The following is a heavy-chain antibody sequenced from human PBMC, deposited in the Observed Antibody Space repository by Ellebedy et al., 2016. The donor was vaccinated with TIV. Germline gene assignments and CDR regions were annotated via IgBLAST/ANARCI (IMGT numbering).Heavy chain of an antibody. J-gene: IGHJ4*02. CDR3: ARGGTFSHGLWYFDY. D-gene: IGHD5-18*01. V-gene: IGHV4-34*01. CDR2: INHSGNT. CDR1: GGSIDSGGYY. Sequence: SETLSLTCTVSGGSIDSGGYYWSRIRQPPGKGLEWIGEINHSGNTNYNPSLKSRVTISVDTSKNQFSLNLNSVTAADTAAYYCARGGTFSHGLWYFDYWGQGTLVTVSS.